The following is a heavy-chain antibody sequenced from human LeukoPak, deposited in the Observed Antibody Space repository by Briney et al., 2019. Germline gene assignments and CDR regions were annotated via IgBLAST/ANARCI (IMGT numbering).Heavy chain of an antibody. CDR2: ISAYNGNT. V-gene: IGHV1-18*01. CDR1: GYTFTSYG. D-gene: IGHD2-2*01. CDR3: ARVEVPAAIPGNWFDP. J-gene: IGHJ5*02. Sequence: GASVKVSCKASGYTFTSYGISWVRQAPGQGLEWMGWISAYNGNTNYAQKLQGRVTMTTDTSTSTAYMELRSLRSDDTAVYYCARVEVPAAIPGNWFDPWGQGTLVTVSS.